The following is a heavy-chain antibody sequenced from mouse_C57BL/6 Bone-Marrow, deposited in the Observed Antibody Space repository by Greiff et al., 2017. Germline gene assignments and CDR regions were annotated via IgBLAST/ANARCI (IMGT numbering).Heavy chain of an antibody. CDR2: INPYNGGT. J-gene: IGHJ2*01. CDR1: GYTFPDYY. V-gene: IGHV1-19*01. CDR3: ARGYSLDY. Sequence: EVQLQQSGPVLVKPGASVKMSCKASGYTFPDYYMNWVKQSHGKSLEWIGVINPYNGGTSYNQKFQGKATLTVDKSSSTAYMELNSLTSEDSAVYYCARGYSLDYWVQGTTLTVSS.